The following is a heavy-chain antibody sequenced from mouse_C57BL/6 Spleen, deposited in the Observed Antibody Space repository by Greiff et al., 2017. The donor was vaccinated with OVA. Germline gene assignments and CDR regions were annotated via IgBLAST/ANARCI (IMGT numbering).Heavy chain of an antibody. Sequence: QVQLQQPGAELVRPGTSVKLSCKASGYTFTSYWMHWVKQRPGQGLEWIGVIDPSDSYTNYNQKFKGKATLTVDTSSSTAYMQLSSLTSEDSAVYYCARSDGNYGYWGQGTTLTVSS. D-gene: IGHD2-1*01. V-gene: IGHV1-59*01. CDR3: ARSDGNYGY. CDR2: IDPSDSYT. CDR1: GYTFTSYW. J-gene: IGHJ2*01.